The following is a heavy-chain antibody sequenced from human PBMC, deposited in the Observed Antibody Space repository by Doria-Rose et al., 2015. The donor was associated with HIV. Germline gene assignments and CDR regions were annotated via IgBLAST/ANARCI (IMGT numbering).Heavy chain of an antibody. D-gene: IGHD6-13*01. CDR1: GVSLSSPGMG. CDR3: ARIKSSRWYHKYYFDF. V-gene: IGHV2-26*01. J-gene: IGHJ4*02. Sequence: ESGPVLVKPTETLTLTCTVSGVSLSSPGMGVSWIRQPPGKALEWLANMFSDDERSYKTSLKSRLTIARCTTNSQVVLTRTDMDPVDTATYYCARIKSSRWYHKYYFDFWGQGTLVIVSA. CDR2: MFSDDER.